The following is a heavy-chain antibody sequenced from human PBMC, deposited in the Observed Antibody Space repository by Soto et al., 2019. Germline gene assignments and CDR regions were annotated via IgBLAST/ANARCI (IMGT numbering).Heavy chain of an antibody. J-gene: IGHJ5*02. Sequence: GGSLRLSCAASGFTFSSYGMHWVRQAPGKGLEWVAVISYDGSNKYYADSVKGRFTISRDNSKNTLYLQMNSLRAEDTAVYYCAKGIQVWKPSGPNWFDPWGQGTLVTVSS. V-gene: IGHV3-30*18. CDR2: ISYDGSNK. CDR3: AKGIQVWKPSGPNWFDP. CDR1: GFTFSSYG. D-gene: IGHD5-18*01.